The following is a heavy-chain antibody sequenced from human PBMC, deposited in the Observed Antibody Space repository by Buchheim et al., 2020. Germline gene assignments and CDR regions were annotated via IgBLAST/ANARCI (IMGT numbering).Heavy chain of an antibody. Sequence: QVQLQESGPGLVKPSETLSLTCTVSGGSISSYYWSWIRQPPGKGLEWIGYIYYSGSTNYNPSLKSRVTISVDTSKNQFSLKLSSVAAADTAVYYCARDKYCSGGSCSFHDYGETDYYYGMDVWGQGTT. V-gene: IGHV4-59*01. CDR2: IYYSGST. CDR3: ARDKYCSGGSCSFHDYGETDYYYGMDV. D-gene: IGHD2-15*01. J-gene: IGHJ6*02. CDR1: GGSISSYY.